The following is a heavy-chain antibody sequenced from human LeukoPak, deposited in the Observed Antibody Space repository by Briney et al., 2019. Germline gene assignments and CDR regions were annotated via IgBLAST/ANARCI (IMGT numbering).Heavy chain of an antibody. D-gene: IGHD3-16*02. J-gene: IGHJ5*02. CDR1: GYTFTRYG. Sequence: GASVKVSCKASGYTFTRYGISWVRQTPGQGLEWMGWISAYNGNTNYAQKLQGRVTMTTDTSTSTAYMELRSLRSDDTAVYYCARLGPYDYVWGSYPHNWFDPWGQGTLVTVSS. CDR3: ARLGPYDYVWGSYPHNWFDP. V-gene: IGHV1-18*01. CDR2: ISAYNGNT.